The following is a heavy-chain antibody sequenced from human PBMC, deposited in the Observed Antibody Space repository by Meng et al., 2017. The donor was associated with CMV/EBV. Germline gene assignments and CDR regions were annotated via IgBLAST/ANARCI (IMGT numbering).Heavy chain of an antibody. CDR3: AGASFWSGYYDY. D-gene: IGHD3-3*01. V-gene: IGHV4-34*01. J-gene: IGHJ4*02. CDR2: INHSGST. Sequence: GSLRLSCAVYGGSFSGYYWSWIRQPPGKGLEWIGEINHSGSTNYNPSLKSRVTISVGTSKNQFSLKLSSVTAADTAVYYCAGASFWSGYYDYWGQGTLVTVSS. CDR1: GGSFSGYY.